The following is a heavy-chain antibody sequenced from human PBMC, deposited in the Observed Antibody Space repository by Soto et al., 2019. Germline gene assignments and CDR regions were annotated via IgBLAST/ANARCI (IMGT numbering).Heavy chain of an antibody. D-gene: IGHD2-21*01. V-gene: IGHV2-5*02. J-gene: IGHJ6*02. CDR1: GFSLSTTGVG. CDR3: VQRLCGGDCLQFSPAPPYYGLYV. Sequence: QITLKESGPTLGKPTQTRTLTCTFSGFSLSTTGVGVGWIRQPPGKALEWLALIYGADDKRYRPSLRSTLTITKDTANNQLVLIMAYMDPVDTATYYCVQRLCGGDCLQFSPAPPYYGLYVWGPGTTVTVSS. CDR2: IYGADDK.